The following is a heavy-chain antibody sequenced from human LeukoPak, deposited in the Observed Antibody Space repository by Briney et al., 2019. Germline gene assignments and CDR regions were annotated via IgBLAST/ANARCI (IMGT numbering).Heavy chain of an antibody. J-gene: IGHJ3*02. CDR2: ISRSSSTI. Sequence: GGSLRLSCAASGITFSSYEMNWVRQDPGNGLEWVSYISRSSSTIYYADSVKGRFTISRDNAKNSLYLQMNSLRDEDTAVYYCARDQFYAFDIWGQGTMVTVSS. V-gene: IGHV3-48*02. CDR1: GITFSSYE. CDR3: ARDQFYAFDI.